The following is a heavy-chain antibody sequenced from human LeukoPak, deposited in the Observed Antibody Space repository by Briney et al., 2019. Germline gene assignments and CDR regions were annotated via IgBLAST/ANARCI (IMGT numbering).Heavy chain of an antibody. Sequence: GGSLRLSCAASGFTFSSYAMSWVRQAPGKRLEWVSGIRGSGRIANLADSVQGRFTISRDNSKNTLYLQMNSLRAEDSAIYYCAKRATVTTTYNYYYMDVWGKGTTVIVSS. CDR2: IRGSGRIA. J-gene: IGHJ6*03. D-gene: IGHD4-17*01. CDR3: AKRATVTTTYNYYYMDV. V-gene: IGHV3-23*01. CDR1: GFTFSSYA.